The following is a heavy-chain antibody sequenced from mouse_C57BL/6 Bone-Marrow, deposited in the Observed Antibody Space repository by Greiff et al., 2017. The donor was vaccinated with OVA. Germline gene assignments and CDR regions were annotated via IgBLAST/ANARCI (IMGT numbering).Heavy chain of an antibody. CDR3: AIAPLASVYSNDYYAMDY. D-gene: IGHD2-5*01. V-gene: IGHV1-22*01. CDR2: INPNNGGT. J-gene: IGHJ4*01. Sequence: EVQLQQSGPELVKPGASVKMSCKASGYTFTDYNMHWVKQSHGKSLEWIGYINPNNGGTSYNQKFKGKATLTVNKSSSKAYMELRSLTSHDSAIYYCAIAPLASVYSNDYYAMDYWGQGTSVTVSS. CDR1: GYTFTDYN.